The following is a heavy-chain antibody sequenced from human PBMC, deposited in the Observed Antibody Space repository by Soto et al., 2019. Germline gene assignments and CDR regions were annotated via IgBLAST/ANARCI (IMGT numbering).Heavy chain of an antibody. J-gene: IGHJ4*02. CDR3: ARDRIAAAVAYFDY. CDR1: GGTFSSYA. V-gene: IGHV1-69*13. Sequence: GASVKVSCKASGGTFSSYAISWVRQAPGQGLEWMGGIIPIFGTANYAQKFQGRVTITADESTSTAYMELSSLRSEDTAVYYCARDRIAAAVAYFDYWGQGTLVTAPQ. CDR2: IIPIFGTA. D-gene: IGHD6-13*01.